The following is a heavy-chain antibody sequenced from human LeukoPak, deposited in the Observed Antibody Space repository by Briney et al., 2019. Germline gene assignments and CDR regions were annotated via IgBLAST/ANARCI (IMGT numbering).Heavy chain of an antibody. CDR1: GGSFSGYC. CDR2: INHSGST. J-gene: IGHJ4*02. V-gene: IGHV4-34*01. D-gene: IGHD7-27*01. CDR3: AKSVGTDYLDY. Sequence: SETLSLTCSVYGGSFSGYCWSWIRQPPGKGLEWIGEINHSGSTNYNPSLKTRVTISLDRSKDQFSLKLTSVTAADTAVYYCAKSVGTDYLDYWGQGTLVTVSS.